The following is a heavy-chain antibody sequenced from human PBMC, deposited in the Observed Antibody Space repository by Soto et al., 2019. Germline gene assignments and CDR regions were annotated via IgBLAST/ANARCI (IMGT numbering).Heavy chain of an antibody. V-gene: IGHV3-23*01. CDR3: VSTIVGATKGGWFDP. CDR2: FSGRDATT. Sequence: EVQLSESGGGLVQPGGSLRLSCTASGFTFSSYTMSWVRQAPGKGLEWVSSFSGRDATTYYADSVKGRFTISRDNSKNTLYLQMNSLRAEDTALYFCVSTIVGATKGGWFDPWGQGALVTVSS. J-gene: IGHJ5*02. D-gene: IGHD1-26*01. CDR1: GFTFSSYT.